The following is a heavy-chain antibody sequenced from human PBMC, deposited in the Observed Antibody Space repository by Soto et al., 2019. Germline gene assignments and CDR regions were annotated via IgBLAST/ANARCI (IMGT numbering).Heavy chain of an antibody. J-gene: IGHJ6*02. Sequence: GASVKVSCAASGFTFSRYSMNWVRQAPGKGLEWVSHISGSSSTIYYTDSVKGRFTVSRDNAKNSLYLQMNSLRDEDTAVYFCAKTSLRVYYYGMDVWGQGTTVTVS. V-gene: IGHV3-48*02. CDR3: AKTSLRVYYYGMDV. CDR1: GFTFSRYS. CDR2: ISGSSSTI.